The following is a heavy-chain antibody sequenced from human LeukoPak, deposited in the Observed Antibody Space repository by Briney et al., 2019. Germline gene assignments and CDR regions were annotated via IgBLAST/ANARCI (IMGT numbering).Heavy chain of an antibody. Sequence: SETLSLTCTVSGGSIRSGDYYWSWIRQPPGKGLEWIGYIYYSGSTYYNPSLKSRVTISVDTSKNQFSLKLSSVTAADTAVYYCARFERGYSGSEGIDYWGQGTLVTVSS. CDR1: GGSIRSGDYY. J-gene: IGHJ4*02. CDR3: ARFERGYSGSEGIDY. D-gene: IGHD5-12*01. V-gene: IGHV4-30-4*01. CDR2: IYYSGST.